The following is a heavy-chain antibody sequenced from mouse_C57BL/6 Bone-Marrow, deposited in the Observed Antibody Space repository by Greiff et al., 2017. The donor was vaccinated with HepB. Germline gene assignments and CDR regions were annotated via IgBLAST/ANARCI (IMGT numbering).Heavy chain of an antibody. D-gene: IGHD2-3*01. CDR1: GFNIKDYY. CDR2: IDPEDGET. CDR3: ARVPWLLLDY. J-gene: IGHJ2*01. V-gene: IGHV14-2*01. Sequence: VQLQQSGAELVKPGASVKLSCTASGFNIKDYYMHWVKQRTEQGLEWIGRIDPEDGETKYAPEFQGKATITADTSSNTAYLQLSSLTSEDTAVYYCARVPWLLLDYWGQGTTLTVSS.